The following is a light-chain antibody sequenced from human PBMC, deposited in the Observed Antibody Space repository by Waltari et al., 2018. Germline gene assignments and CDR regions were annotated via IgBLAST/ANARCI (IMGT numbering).Light chain of an antibody. CDR3: QQYDHMPIT. J-gene: IGKJ5*01. CDR2: DAS. CDR1: QDSANY. Sequence: DTQMTQSSPSLSASVGDRVTITCQASQDSANYLGWYQKKPGKAPKLLIYDASTLATGVPSRFSGRGSGTDFTLIITGLQPEDVATYYCQQYDHMPITFGQGTRAEIE. V-gene: IGKV1-33*01.